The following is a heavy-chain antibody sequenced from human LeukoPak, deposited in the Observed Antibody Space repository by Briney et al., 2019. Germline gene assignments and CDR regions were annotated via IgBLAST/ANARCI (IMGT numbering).Heavy chain of an antibody. V-gene: IGHV3-64*01. Sequence: GGSLRLSCAASGFTFSTYAMYWVRQAPGKGLEYVSAISPNGGSTFDANSVKGRFTVSRDNSKSTLYLQMSSLRADDTAVYYCVKGFYDILTAYWGGGDYWGQGTLVTVSS. J-gene: IGHJ4*02. D-gene: IGHD3-9*01. CDR2: ISPNGGST. CDR1: GFTFSTYA. CDR3: VKGFYDILTAYWGGGDY.